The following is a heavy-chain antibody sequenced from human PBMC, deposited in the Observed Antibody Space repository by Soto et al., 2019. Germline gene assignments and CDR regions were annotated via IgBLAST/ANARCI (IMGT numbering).Heavy chain of an antibody. CDR3: ARDRVVVSYYFDY. D-gene: IGHD2-21*01. CDR2: ISYDGSNK. CDR1: VFTFISYA. V-gene: IGHV3-30-3*01. J-gene: IGHJ4*02. Sequence: GGSLRLSCASSVFTFISYAMHWVRQAPGKGLEWVAVISYDGSNKYYADSVKGRFTISRDNSKNTLYLQMNSLRAEDTAVYYCARDRVVVSYYFDYWGQGNLV.